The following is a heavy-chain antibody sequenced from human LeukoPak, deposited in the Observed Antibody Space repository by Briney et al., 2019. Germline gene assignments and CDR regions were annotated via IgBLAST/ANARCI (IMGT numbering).Heavy chain of an antibody. D-gene: IGHD4-4*01. V-gene: IGHV3-11*01. CDR2: ISSSGSTI. Sequence: PGGSLRLSCAASGFTFSDYYMSWIRQAPGKGLEWVSYISSSGSTIYYADSVKGRFTISRDNSRNTLYLEMNSLRAEDTAIYYCAKRVDYSSSSGGYFDYWGQGALVTVSS. J-gene: IGHJ4*02. CDR1: GFTFSDYY. CDR3: AKRVDYSSSSGGYFDY.